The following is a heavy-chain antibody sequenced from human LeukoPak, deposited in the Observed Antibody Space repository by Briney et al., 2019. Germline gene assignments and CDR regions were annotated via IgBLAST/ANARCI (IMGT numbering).Heavy chain of an antibody. CDR1: GGSISSYY. CDR2: IYYSGST. J-gene: IGHJ4*02. Sequence: SETLSLTCTVSGGSISSYYWSWIRQPPGKGLEWIGYIYYSGSTNYNPSLKSRVTISVDTSKNQFSLKLSSVTAADTAVYYCARAPDYGDYGLDYWGQGTLVTVSS. V-gene: IGHV4-59*01. D-gene: IGHD4-17*01. CDR3: ARAPDYGDYGLDY.